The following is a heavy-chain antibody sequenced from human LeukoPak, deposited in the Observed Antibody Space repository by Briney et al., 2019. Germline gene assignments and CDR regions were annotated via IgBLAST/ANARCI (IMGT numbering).Heavy chain of an antibody. CDR1: GGSISSSSYY. J-gene: IGHJ4*02. D-gene: IGHD3-22*01. Sequence: ASETLSLTCTVSGGSISSSSYYWGWIRQPPGKGLEWIGSIYYSGSTYYNPSLKSRVSISVDTSKNQFSLKLSSVTAADTAVYYCASLYDSSGQLPYYFDYWGQGTLVTVSS. CDR2: IYYSGST. V-gene: IGHV4-39*01. CDR3: ASLYDSSGQLPYYFDY.